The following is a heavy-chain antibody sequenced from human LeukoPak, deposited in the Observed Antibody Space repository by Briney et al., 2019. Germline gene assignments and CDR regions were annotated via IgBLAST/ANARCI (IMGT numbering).Heavy chain of an antibody. J-gene: IGHJ4*02. D-gene: IGHD3-16*02. CDR1: GGSSSSSSYY. CDR3: ARLVIQWHTDFDY. V-gene: IGHV4-39*07. Sequence: SETLSLTCTVSGGSSSSSSYYWGWIRQPPGKGLEWIGSIYYSGSTYYNPSLKSRVTISVDTSKNQFSLKLSSVTAADTAVYYCARLVIQWHTDFDYWGQGTLVTVSS. CDR2: IYYSGST.